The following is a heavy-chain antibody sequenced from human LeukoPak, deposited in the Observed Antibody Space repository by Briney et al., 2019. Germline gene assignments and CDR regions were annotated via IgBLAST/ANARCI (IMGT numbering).Heavy chain of an antibody. CDR2: INHSGST. V-gene: IGHV4-34*01. CDR3: AGIAVAGTTTDY. J-gene: IGHJ4*02. D-gene: IGHD6-19*01. Sequence: SETLSLTCAVYGGSFSGYYWSWIRQPPGKGLEWIGEINHSGSTNYNPSLKSRVTISVDTSKNQFSLKLSSVTAADMAVYYCAGIAVAGTTTDYWGQGTLVTVSS. CDR1: GGSFSGYY.